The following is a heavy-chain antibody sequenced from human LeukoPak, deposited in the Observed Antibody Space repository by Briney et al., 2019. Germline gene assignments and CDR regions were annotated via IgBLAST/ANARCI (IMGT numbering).Heavy chain of an antibody. CDR3: ARDSGWWRFDF. CDR1: GFMFSSNW. D-gene: IGHD6-13*01. Sequence: GGSLRLSCAASGFMFSSNWMSWVRLAPGKGLEWVANIKEDGTETYYVDSVKGRFTISRDNAKNSLYLQMNSLRVEDTAVYYCARDSGWWRFDFWGQGTLVTVSS. CDR2: IKEDGTET. J-gene: IGHJ4*02. V-gene: IGHV3-7*03.